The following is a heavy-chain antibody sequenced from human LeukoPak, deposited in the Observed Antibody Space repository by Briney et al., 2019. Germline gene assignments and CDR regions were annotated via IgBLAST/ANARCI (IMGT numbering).Heavy chain of an antibody. V-gene: IGHV3-23*01. D-gene: IGHD6-19*01. J-gene: IGHJ1*01. CDR1: GFTFSSYA. CDR3: AKDQFSSGFEYFQH. CDR2: ISGSGGST. Sequence: GGSLRLSCAASGFTFSSYAMSWVRQAPGKGLEWVSAISGSGGSTYYADSVKGRFTISRDNSKNTLYLQMNSLRPEDTAVYYCAKDQFSSGFEYFQHWGQGTLVTVSS.